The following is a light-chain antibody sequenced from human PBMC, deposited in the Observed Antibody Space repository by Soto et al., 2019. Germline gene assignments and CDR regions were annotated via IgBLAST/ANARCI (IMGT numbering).Light chain of an antibody. CDR1: QSVSNY. CDR2: DTF. V-gene: IGKV3-11*01. J-gene: IGKJ4*01. Sequence: IVLTQSPATMSLSPGDRATLSCRASQSVSNYLAWYQQKPGQPPRLLIYDTFNRATGIPARFSGSGSGTDFTLTIPSLEPEDFAVYYCQQRNYWPLTFGGGTKVQIK. CDR3: QQRNYWPLT.